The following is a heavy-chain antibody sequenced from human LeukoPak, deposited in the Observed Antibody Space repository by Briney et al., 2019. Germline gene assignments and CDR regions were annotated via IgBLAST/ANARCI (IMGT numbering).Heavy chain of an antibody. V-gene: IGHV1-24*01. CDR3: ATIDGHYDSSGY. J-gene: IGHJ4*02. CDR1: GYTLSELS. D-gene: IGHD3-22*01. Sequence: ASVKVSCKVSGYTLSELSMHWVRQAPGKGLEWMGGFDPEDGETIYAQKFQGRVTMTEDTSTDTAYMELSSLRSEDTAVYYCATIDGHYDSSGYWGQGTLVIVSS. CDR2: FDPEDGET.